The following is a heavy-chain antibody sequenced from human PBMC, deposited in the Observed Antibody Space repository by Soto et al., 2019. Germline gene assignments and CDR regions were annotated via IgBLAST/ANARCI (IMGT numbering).Heavy chain of an antibody. CDR3: ARDHEDSSGPGAFDI. Sequence: LRLSCAASGFTFGGSAMHWVRQASGKGLEWVGHIRSKTNSYATAYAESVKGRFTISRDDSMNTAHLQMNSLKTEDTAVYYCARDHEDSSGPGAFDIWGQGTMVTVSS. V-gene: IGHV3-73*01. CDR1: GFTFGGSA. D-gene: IGHD6-19*01. J-gene: IGHJ3*02. CDR2: IRSKTNSYAT.